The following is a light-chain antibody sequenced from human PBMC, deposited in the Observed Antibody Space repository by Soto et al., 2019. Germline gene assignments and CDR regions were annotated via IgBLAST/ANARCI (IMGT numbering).Light chain of an antibody. CDR3: LQDYGDSWT. CDR2: AAS. V-gene: IGKV1-6*01. Sequence: QMTQSPSSLSASVGEKLIITCRASRDVGSDVSWYQQKPGQAPKLLIYAASNLYTGVPSRFSGSRSGTEFTLTISSLQPEDFASYYCLQDYGDSWTFGQGTKVDI. J-gene: IGKJ1*01. CDR1: RDVGSD.